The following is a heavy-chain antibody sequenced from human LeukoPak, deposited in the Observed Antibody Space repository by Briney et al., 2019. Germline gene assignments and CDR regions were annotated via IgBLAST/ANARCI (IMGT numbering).Heavy chain of an antibody. V-gene: IGHV1-24*01. Sequence: ASVKVSCKVSGYTLTELSMHWVRQAPGKELEWMGGFDPEDGETIYAQKFQGRVTMTEDTSTDTAYMELSSLRSEDTAVYYCALLSRYCSGGSCYSDYWGQGTLVTVSS. CDR2: FDPEDGET. CDR3: ALLSRYCSGGSCYSDY. CDR1: GYTLTELS. D-gene: IGHD2-15*01. J-gene: IGHJ4*02.